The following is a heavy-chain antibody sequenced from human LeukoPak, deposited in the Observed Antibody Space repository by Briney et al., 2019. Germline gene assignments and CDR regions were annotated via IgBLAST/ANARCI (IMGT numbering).Heavy chain of an antibody. J-gene: IGHJ5*02. CDR1: GGSFSGYY. D-gene: IGHD1-26*01. Sequence: SETLSLTCAVYGGSFSGYYWSWICQPPGKGLKWIGEINHSGRTNYDPSLKSRVTISVDTSKNQFSLKLTSVTAADTAVYYCVRHYSGTYFNWFDPWGQGTLVTVSS. CDR3: VRHYSGTYFNWFDP. V-gene: IGHV4-34*01. CDR2: INHSGRT.